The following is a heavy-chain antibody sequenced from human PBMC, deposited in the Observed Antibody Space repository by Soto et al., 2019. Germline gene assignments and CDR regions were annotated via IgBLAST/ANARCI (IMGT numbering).Heavy chain of an antibody. CDR2: ISCSGGST. Sequence: PGGSLRLSCAASGFTFSSYAMSWFRQAPGKGLEWVSAISCSGGSTYYADSVKGRFTISRDNSKNTLYLQMNSLRAEDTAVYYCAKSKSPRTDIVVVPYYGMDVWGQGTTVTVSS. D-gene: IGHD2-2*01. CDR3: AKSKSPRTDIVVVPYYGMDV. J-gene: IGHJ6*02. CDR1: GFTFSSYA. V-gene: IGHV3-23*01.